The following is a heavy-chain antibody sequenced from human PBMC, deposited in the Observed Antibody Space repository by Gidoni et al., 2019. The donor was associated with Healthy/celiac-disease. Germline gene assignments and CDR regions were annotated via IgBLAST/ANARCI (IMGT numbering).Heavy chain of an antibody. Sequence: QVQLVESGGGVVQPGRSLRLSCAASGFTFSSYGMHWVRQAPGKGLEWVAVIWYDGSNKYYADSVKGRFTISRDNSKNTLYLQMNSLRAEDTAVYYCARDQKRYCSGGSCSDAFDIWGQGTMVTVSS. V-gene: IGHV3-33*01. CDR1: GFTFSSYG. CDR3: ARDQKRYCSGGSCSDAFDI. D-gene: IGHD2-15*01. J-gene: IGHJ3*02. CDR2: IWYDGSNK.